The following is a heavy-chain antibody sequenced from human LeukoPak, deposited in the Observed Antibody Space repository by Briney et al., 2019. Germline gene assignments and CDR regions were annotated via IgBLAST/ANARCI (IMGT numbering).Heavy chain of an antibody. CDR1: GDSFTSVTDY. V-gene: IGHV4-39*07. CDR2: GDYSGGT. CDR3: ARVSYGDSLAPLWDY. J-gene: IGHJ4*02. Sequence: SETLSLTCTVSGDSFTSVTDYWAWIRQPPGKGLEWIASGDYSGGTYYNPSLESRVAISVDTSKNQFSLKLSSVTAADTAVYYCARVSYGDSLAPLWDYWGQGTLVTVSS. D-gene: IGHD4-17*01.